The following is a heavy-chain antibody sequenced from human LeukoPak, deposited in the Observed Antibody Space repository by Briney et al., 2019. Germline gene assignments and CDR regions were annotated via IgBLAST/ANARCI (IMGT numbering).Heavy chain of an antibody. Sequence: GGSLRLSCAASGFTFSSYAMSWVRQAPGKGLEWVSAISGSGGSTYYADSVKGRFTISRDNSKNTLYLQVNSLRAEDTAVYYCATTFYDSSGYYYPPGYWGQGTLVTVSS. V-gene: IGHV3-23*01. J-gene: IGHJ4*02. CDR1: GFTFSSYA. D-gene: IGHD3-22*01. CDR3: ATTFYDSSGYYYPPGY. CDR2: ISGSGGST.